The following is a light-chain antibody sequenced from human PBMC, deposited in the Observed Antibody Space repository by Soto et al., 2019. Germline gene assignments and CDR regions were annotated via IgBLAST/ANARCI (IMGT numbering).Light chain of an antibody. Sequence: QSALTQPASVSGSPGQSITVSCTGTSSDVGGYNSVSWYQQHPGKAPKLLIFDVSNRPSGVSNRFSASKSGNTASLTISGLQAEDEADYYCSSYTSISHRVFGGGTKLTVL. CDR2: DVS. CDR1: SSDVGGYNS. CDR3: SSYTSISHRV. V-gene: IGLV2-14*01. J-gene: IGLJ2*01.